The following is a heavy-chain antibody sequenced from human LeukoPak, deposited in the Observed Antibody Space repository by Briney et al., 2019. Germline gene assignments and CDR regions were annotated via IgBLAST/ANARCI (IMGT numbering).Heavy chain of an antibody. J-gene: IGHJ5*02. CDR1: GGSVSSRSYY. Sequence: PSETLSLTCTVSGGSVSSRSYYWSWIRQPPGKGLEWIGYIYYSGSISYNPSLKSRVTISVDTSKNQFSLKLSSVTAADTAVYFCARAHGSGSTTFDPWGQGTLVTVSS. D-gene: IGHD3-10*01. CDR2: IYYSGSI. V-gene: IGHV4-61*01. CDR3: ARAHGSGSTTFDP.